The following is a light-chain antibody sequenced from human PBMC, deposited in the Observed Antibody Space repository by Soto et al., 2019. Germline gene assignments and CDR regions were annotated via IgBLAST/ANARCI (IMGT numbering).Light chain of an antibody. Sequence: DIQMTQSPSSLSASVGDRVTITCQARQDISNYLNWYQQKPGKAPKLLIYDASNFETGVPSRFSGSGSGTDFTFTISSLQPEDIATYYCQQYDNLPYTFGQGTKLESK. CDR3: QQYDNLPYT. V-gene: IGKV1-33*01. J-gene: IGKJ2*01. CDR1: QDISNY. CDR2: DAS.